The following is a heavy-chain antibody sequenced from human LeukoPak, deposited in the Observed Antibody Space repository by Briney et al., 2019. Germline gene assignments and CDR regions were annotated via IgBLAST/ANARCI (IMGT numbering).Heavy chain of an antibody. Sequence: PGRSLRLSCTTSGFTFSNYGMHWVRQAPGKGLEWVSAISGSGGSTYYADSVKGRFTISRDNSKNTLYLQMNSLRAEDTAVYYCAKGAFDIWGQGTMVTVSS. J-gene: IGHJ3*02. CDR2: ISGSGGST. CDR3: AKGAFDI. CDR1: GFTFSNYG. V-gene: IGHV3-23*01.